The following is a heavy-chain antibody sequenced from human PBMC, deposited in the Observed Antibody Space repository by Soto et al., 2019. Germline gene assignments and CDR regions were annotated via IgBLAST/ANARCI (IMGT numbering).Heavy chain of an antibody. Sequence: SETLSLTCTVSGGSISSSSYYWGWIGQPPGKGLEGIGSSYYSGSTYYNPSLKSRVTISVDTSKNQFSLKLSSVTAADTAVYYCARHAHEGNYGYYYYYYGMDVWGQGTTVT. CDR1: GGSISSSSYY. J-gene: IGHJ6*02. D-gene: IGHD1-7*01. V-gene: IGHV4-39*01. CDR2: SYYSGST. CDR3: ARHAHEGNYGYYYYYYGMDV.